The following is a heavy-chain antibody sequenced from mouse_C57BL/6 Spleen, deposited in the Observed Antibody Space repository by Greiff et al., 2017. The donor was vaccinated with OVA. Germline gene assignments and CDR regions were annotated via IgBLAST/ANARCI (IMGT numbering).Heavy chain of an antibody. V-gene: IGHV7-3*01. CDR2: IRNKANGYTN. Sequence: EVKLMESGGGLVQPGGSLSLSCAASGFTFTDYYMSWVRQPPGKALEWLGFIRNKANGYTNEYSASVKGRFTISRDNSQSILYLQMNALRAEDSATYYCARYLDYWGQGTTLTVSS. J-gene: IGHJ2*01. CDR1: GFTFTDYY. CDR3: ARYLDY.